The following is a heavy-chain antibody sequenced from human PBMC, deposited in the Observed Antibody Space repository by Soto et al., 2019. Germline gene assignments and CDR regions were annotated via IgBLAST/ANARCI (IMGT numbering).Heavy chain of an antibody. CDR1: GFSISRSY. CDR3: ARDLWGYCGTDCYPLDV. Sequence: SETLSLTCTVSGFSISRSYWRWIRQPPGKGLEWIGYMYNTGSTVYNPPFKSRVTISVDTSRNQFSLKLNSVTAADTAVYYWARDLWGYCGTDCYPLDVWGQGTTVT. CDR2: MYNTGST. J-gene: IGHJ6*02. D-gene: IGHD2-21*02. V-gene: IGHV4-59*01.